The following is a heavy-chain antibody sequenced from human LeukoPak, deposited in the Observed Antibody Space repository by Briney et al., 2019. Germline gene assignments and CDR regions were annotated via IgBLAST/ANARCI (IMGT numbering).Heavy chain of an antibody. CDR3: TTLYCSSTSCYLYY. V-gene: IGHV3-15*01. Sequence: AGGSLRLSCAASGFTFSNAWMSWVRQAPGKGLEWVGRIKSKTDGGTTDYAAPVKGRFTISRDDSKNTLYLQMNSLKTEDTAVYYCTTLYCSSTSCYLYYWGQGTLVTVSS. CDR2: IKSKTDGGTT. J-gene: IGHJ4*02. CDR1: GFTFSNAW. D-gene: IGHD2-2*01.